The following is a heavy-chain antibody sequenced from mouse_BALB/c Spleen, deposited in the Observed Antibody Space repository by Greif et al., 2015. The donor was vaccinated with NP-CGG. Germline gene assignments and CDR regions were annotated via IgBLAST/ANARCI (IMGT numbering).Heavy chain of an antibody. D-gene: IGHD1-1*01. J-gene: IGHJ2*01. CDR2: IAPANGNI. CDR1: GFNIKDTS. Sequence: VQLQQPGAELVKPGASVKLSCTASGFNIKDTSIHWVKQRPEQGLEWIGRIAPANGNIKYDPKFQGKATITVDTSSNTAYLQLSSLTSEDTAVYYCALYYYGNSRFDYWGQGTTLTVSS. CDR3: ALYYYGNSRFDY. V-gene: IGHV14-3*02.